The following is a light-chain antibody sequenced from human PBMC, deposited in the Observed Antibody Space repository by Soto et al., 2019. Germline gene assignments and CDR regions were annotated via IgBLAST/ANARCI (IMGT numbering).Light chain of an antibody. V-gene: IGKV1-5*03. J-gene: IGKJ2*01. Sequence: DIQMTQSPSTLSASVGDRVAITCRASQSVSGWLDWYQQKPGKVPKLLIYQASTLEDGVPSRFSGSGSGTEFILTISSLQPDDSATYYCQDYNDYAYTFGPGTNVEIK. CDR2: QAS. CDR3: QDYNDYAYT. CDR1: QSVSGW.